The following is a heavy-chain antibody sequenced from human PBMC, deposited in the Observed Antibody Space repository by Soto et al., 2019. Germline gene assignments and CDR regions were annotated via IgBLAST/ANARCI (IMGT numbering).Heavy chain of an antibody. D-gene: IGHD3-16*01. Sequence: EVQLVESGGGLVPPAGSLRLSCAASGFTFSSYSMNWVRQAPGKGLEWVSYISSSSSTIYYADSVKGRFTISRDNAKTSLYMPMNSLRDEDTAVYYCAREGGKLNWFDPWGQGTLVTVSS. CDR3: AREGGKLNWFDP. J-gene: IGHJ5*02. V-gene: IGHV3-48*02. CDR2: ISSSSSTI. CDR1: GFTFSSYS.